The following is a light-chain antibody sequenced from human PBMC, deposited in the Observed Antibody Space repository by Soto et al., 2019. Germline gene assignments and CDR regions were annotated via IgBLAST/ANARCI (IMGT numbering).Light chain of an antibody. V-gene: IGLV2-14*01. J-gene: IGLJ3*02. CDR2: EVT. CDR3: SPYTLSSTWV. Sequence: QSALTQPASVSGSPGQSITISCTGTSNDIGLYNYVSWYQQHPGKAPKLVIYEVTYRPSGVSDRFSGSKSDNTASLTISGLQAEDEADYYCSPYTLSSTWVFGGGTKLTVL. CDR1: SNDIGLYNY.